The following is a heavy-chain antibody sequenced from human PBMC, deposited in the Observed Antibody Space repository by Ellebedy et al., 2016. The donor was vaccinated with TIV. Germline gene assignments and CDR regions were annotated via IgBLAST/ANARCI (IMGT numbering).Heavy chain of an antibody. CDR1: GGTFSSYA. CDR3: ARVASSSSAYHDY. D-gene: IGHD3-22*01. J-gene: IGHJ4*02. Sequence: AASVKVSCKASGGTFSSYAISWVRQAPGQGLEWMGRIIPILGIANYAQKFQGRVTITADKSTSTAYMELSSLRSEDTAVYYCARVASSSSAYHDYWGQGTLVTVSS. CDR2: IIPILGIA. V-gene: IGHV1-69*04.